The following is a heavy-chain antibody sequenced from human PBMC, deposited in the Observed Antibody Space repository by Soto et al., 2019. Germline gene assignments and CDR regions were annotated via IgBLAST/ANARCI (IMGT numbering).Heavy chain of an antibody. Sequence: SEALSLTCAVSGGPISGSYYYWGWLRQSPGRGPEWIGSVFYTGFTSYNPSLESRVSVSVDTSKNQFSLKVSAVTAADTAVYYCASSQKGSNWNYFDHWGQGALVTVSS. CDR2: VFYTGFT. D-gene: IGHD1-20*01. J-gene: IGHJ4*02. CDR1: GGPISGSYYY. V-gene: IGHV4-39*01. CDR3: ASSQKGSNWNYFDH.